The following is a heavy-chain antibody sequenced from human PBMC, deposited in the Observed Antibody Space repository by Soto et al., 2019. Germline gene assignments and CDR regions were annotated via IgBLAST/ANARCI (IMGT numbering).Heavy chain of an antibody. CDR2: VYYGGSN. CDR1: GGSIGGIGDC. V-gene: IGHV4-39*01. Sequence: ASETKCVRCSVAGGSIGGIGDCWSWIRPPPGKGLEWIGNVYYGGSNYYNPSLKSRVTISVETSKSQFSLKLSSVTAADTAVYYCAGGDYYHSSGYYFYYYTMDVWVQGTTVTVSS. D-gene: IGHD3-22*01. CDR3: AGGDYYHSSGYYFYYYTMDV. J-gene: IGHJ6*02.